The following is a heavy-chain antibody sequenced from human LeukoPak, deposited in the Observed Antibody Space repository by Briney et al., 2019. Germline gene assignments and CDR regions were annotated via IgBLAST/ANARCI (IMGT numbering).Heavy chain of an antibody. CDR2: RRNKVNSYTT. D-gene: IGHD6-13*01. CDR3: TRSPGHSSSRPYYFDY. Sequence: PGGCLRLSCAASVFSFSDHYMDWVRQAPGKGLEWVGRRRNKVNSYTTEYAASVKGTFTISRDNSKSSAYLQMNSLKFEDTAVYFCTRSPGHSSSRPYYFDYWGQVALVTVSS. J-gene: IGHJ4*02. CDR1: VFSFSDHY. V-gene: IGHV3-72*01.